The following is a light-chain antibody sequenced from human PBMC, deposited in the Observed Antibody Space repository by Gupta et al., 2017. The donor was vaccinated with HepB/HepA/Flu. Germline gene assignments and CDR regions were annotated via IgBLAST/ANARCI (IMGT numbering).Light chain of an antibody. V-gene: IGLV3-25*03. CDR2: KDS. J-gene: IGLJ1*01. CDR3: QSADSSGTYKV. Sequence: YELTQPPSVSVPPGQTARITCSGDALPKQYAYWYQQKPGQAPVLVIYKDSERPSGIPERFSGASSGTTVTLTISGVQAEDEADYYCQSADSSGTYKVFGTGTKVTVL. CDR1: ALPKQY.